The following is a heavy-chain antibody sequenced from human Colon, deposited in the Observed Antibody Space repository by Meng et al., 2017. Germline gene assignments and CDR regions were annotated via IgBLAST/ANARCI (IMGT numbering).Heavy chain of an antibody. CDR2: TYYRSKYYN. CDR3: ARDWGDVRGGFDF. Sequence: QVQLHQAGPGLVKPSQTLTRPCAISGDSVSSNSAAWNWIRQSPSRGLEWLGRTYYRSKYYNDYALSVKSRITINPDTSKNQFSLQLNSVTPEDTAIYYCARDWGDVRGGFDFWGQGTLVTVSS. D-gene: IGHD3-10*02. J-gene: IGHJ4*02. CDR1: GDSVSSNSAA. V-gene: IGHV6-1*01.